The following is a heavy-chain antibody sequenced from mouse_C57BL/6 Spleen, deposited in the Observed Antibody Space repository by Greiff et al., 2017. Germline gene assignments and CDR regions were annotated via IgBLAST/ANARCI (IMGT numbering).Heavy chain of an antibody. Sequence: LVESGEGLVKPGGSLKLSCAASGFTFSSYAMSWVRQTPEKRLEWVAYISSGGDYIYYADTVKGRFTISRDNARNTLYLQMSSLKSEDTAMYYCTRIHGNYVRYFDYWGQGTTLTVSS. CDR1: GFTFSSYA. CDR2: ISSGGDYI. CDR3: TRIHGNYVRYFDY. V-gene: IGHV5-9-1*02. J-gene: IGHJ2*01. D-gene: IGHD2-1*01.